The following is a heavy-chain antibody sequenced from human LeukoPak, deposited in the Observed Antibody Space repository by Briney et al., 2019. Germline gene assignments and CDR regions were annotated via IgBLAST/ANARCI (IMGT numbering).Heavy chain of an antibody. CDR2: IYYSGST. J-gene: IGHJ6*03. CDR1: GGSIRSGDYY. V-gene: IGHV4-30-4*01. CDR3: ARGSSVVVITLYYMDV. Sequence: SQTLSLTCTVSGGSIRSGDYYWSWIRQPPGKGLEWIGYIYYSGSTYYNPSLKSRITMSVDRSKNQFSLKLSSVTAADTAVYYCARGSSVVVITLYYMDVWGKGTTVTVSS. D-gene: IGHD3-22*01.